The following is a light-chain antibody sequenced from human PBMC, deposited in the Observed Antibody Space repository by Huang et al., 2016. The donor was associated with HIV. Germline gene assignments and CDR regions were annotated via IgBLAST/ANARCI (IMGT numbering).Light chain of an antibody. CDR1: QSVSSSY. V-gene: IGKV3-20*01. CDR3: QQYGSSPRT. CDR2: GAS. Sequence: EMVLTQSPGTLSLSPGERAPLSCRASQSVSSSYLAWYQQNPGQAPRLLSYGASSRSTGIPYRFSGSGSGTDFTLTISRLEPEDFAVYYCQQYGSSPRTFGQGTKVEIK. J-gene: IGKJ1*01.